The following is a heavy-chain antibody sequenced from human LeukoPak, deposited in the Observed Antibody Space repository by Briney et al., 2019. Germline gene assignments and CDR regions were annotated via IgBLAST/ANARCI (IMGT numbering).Heavy chain of an antibody. CDR1: GGSISSGGYY. CDR3: ARTNVLRFLEWFNWFDP. CDR2: IYYSGST. Sequence: PSQTLSLTCTVSGGSISSGGYYWSWIRQHPGKGLEWIGYIYYSGSTYYNPSLKSRVTISVDTSKNQFSLKLSSVTAADTAVYYCARTNVLRFLEWFNWFDPWGQGALVTVSS. V-gene: IGHV4-31*03. D-gene: IGHD3-3*01. J-gene: IGHJ5*02.